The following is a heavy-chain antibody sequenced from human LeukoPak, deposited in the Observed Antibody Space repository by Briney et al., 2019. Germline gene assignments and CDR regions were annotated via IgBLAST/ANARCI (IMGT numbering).Heavy chain of an antibody. CDR1: GFTVRDFW. J-gene: IGHJ4*02. CDR3: VRGGWELDY. V-gene: IGHV3-7*01. Sequence: GGSLRLSCAATGFTVRDFWMAWFRQAPGKGLEWVAHIREDGTAKYYVDSVRGRFTISKDDDKNSLSLQMNSLRVEDTAVYYCVRGGWELDYWGQGTLVTVSS. D-gene: IGHD4-23*01. CDR2: IREDGTAK.